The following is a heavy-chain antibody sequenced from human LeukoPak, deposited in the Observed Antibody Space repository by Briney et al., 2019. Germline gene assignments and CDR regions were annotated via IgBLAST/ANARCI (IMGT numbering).Heavy chain of an antibody. CDR2: ISSSTYM. CDR3: ARDPHYFGFESGGWFDP. V-gene: IGHV3-21*01. CDR1: GFTFSSYT. J-gene: IGHJ5*02. Sequence: GGSLRLSCAASGFTFSSYTMNWVRQAPGRGLEWVSCISSSTYMLYADSAKGRFTISRDNAKNSLFLQMNSLRAEDTAVYYCARDPHYFGFESGGWFDPWGQGTLVTVSS. D-gene: IGHD3-9*01.